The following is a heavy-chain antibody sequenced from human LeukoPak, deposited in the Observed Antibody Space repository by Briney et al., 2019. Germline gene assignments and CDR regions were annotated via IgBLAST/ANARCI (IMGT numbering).Heavy chain of an antibody. CDR3: ARIKGELRDYYTDY. D-gene: IGHD2-21*02. CDR1: GYTFTGYY. V-gene: IGHV1-2*06. Sequence: GASVKVSCKASGYTFTGYYMHWMRQAPGQGLEWMGRINPNSGGTNYAQKFQGRVTMTRDASISTAYMELSRLRSDDTAVYYCARIKGELRDYYTDYWGQGTLVTVSS. CDR2: INPNSGGT. J-gene: IGHJ4*02.